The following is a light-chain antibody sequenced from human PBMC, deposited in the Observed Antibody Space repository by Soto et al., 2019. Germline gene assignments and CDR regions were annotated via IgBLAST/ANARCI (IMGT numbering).Light chain of an antibody. Sequence: QSVLTQPASVSGSPGQSITISCTGTSSDVGSYNLVSWYQQHPGKAPKLMIYEGSKRPSGVSNRFSGSKSGNTASLTISGLQAEDEADYYCCSYAGTNTVHVVFGGGIKLTVL. CDR1: SSDVGSYNL. J-gene: IGLJ2*01. CDR2: EGS. CDR3: CSYAGTNTVHVV. V-gene: IGLV2-23*03.